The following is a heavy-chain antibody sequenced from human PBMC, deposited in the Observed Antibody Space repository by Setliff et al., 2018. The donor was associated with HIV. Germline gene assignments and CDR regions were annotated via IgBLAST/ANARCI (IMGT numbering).Heavy chain of an antibody. V-gene: IGHV4-61*09. D-gene: IGHD1-26*01. CDR2: IYTNGYT. Sequence: KPSETLSLTCTVSGGSIRSGSYSWTWIRQPAGKGPEWIGHIYTNGYTNYNPSLKSRVTLSVDTSKNHFSLKLSSLTPADTAVYYCARDLGGLWEVFDCWGQGTLVTVSS. J-gene: IGHJ4*02. CDR1: GGSIRSGSYS. CDR3: ARDLGGLWEVFDC.